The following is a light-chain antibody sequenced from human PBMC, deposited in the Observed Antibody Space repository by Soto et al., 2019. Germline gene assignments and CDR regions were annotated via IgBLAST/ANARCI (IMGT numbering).Light chain of an antibody. CDR2: KAY. Sequence: DIQITQSPSTLSASVGDRVSITCRASQSITRWMALYQQKPGKATKLLIYKAYNVGGGVPSRSSGDGSGTEFPITISRLQPEDYATYSCQQYNSYSSFGPGTKVDIK. J-gene: IGKJ3*01. V-gene: IGKV1-5*03. CDR1: QSITRW. CDR3: QQYNSYSS.